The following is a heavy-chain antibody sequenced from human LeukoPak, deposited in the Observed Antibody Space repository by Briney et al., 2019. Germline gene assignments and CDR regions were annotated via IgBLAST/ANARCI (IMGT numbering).Heavy chain of an antibody. Sequence: PGGSLRLSCAASGFTFSSYAMSWVRQAPGKGLEWVSAISGSGGSTYYADSVKGRFTISRDNSKNTLYLQMNSLRAEDTAVYYCARHMTTVTHAAHCYYYYMDVWGKGTTVTVSS. CDR3: ARHMTTVTHAAHCYYYYMDV. CDR2: ISGSGGST. J-gene: IGHJ6*03. V-gene: IGHV3-23*01. D-gene: IGHD4-17*01. CDR1: GFTFSSYA.